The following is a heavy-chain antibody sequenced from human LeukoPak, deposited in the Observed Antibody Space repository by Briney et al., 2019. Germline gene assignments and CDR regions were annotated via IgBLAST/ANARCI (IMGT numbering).Heavy chain of an antibody. CDR1: GFTFRSHA. CDR3: AKDFRIGYSAHFDY. Sequence: PAGSLRLSCVGSGFTFRSHAMSWVRQAPEKGLEFVSGIYENGGTTYYADSVKGRFSISRDNSKNTLYLQMDSLRGEDTAVYYCAKDFRIGYSAHFDYWGQGALVTVSS. J-gene: IGHJ4*02. D-gene: IGHD2-21*01. V-gene: IGHV3-23*01. CDR2: IYENGGTT.